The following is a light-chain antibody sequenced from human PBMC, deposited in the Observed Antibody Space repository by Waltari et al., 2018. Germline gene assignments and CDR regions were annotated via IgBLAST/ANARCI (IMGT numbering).Light chain of an antibody. CDR3: QVWETSSEHRV. J-gene: IGLJ3*02. Sequence: SYVLTQPPSVSVAPGKTARITCGGNNLGTKSVHWHPQKPGQAPVLVIYDDGDRPSGIPERFSGSNSGNTATLTISRAEAGDEADYYCQVWETSSEHRVFGGGTKLTVL. CDR1: NLGTKS. V-gene: IGLV3-21*01. CDR2: DDG.